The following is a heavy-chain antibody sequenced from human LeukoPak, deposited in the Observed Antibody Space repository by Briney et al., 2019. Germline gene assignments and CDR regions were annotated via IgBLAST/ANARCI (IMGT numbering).Heavy chain of an antibody. D-gene: IGHD4-11*01. Sequence: SETLSLTCTVSGGSISDSIYYWGWIRQPPGKGLEWIGGIYYSGSTYYNPSLKSRVTISVDTSKNQFSLKLSSVTAADTAVYYCARGTTVTTQYYMDVWGKGTTVTVSS. CDR3: ARGTTVTTQYYMDV. J-gene: IGHJ6*03. V-gene: IGHV4-39*01. CDR2: IYYSGST. CDR1: GGSISDSIYY.